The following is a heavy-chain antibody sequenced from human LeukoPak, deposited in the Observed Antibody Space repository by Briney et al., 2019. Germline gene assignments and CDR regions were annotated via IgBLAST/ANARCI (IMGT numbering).Heavy chain of an antibody. CDR3: ARAPLPYCSSTSCNLGYNWFDP. Sequence: ASMKVSCKASGYSFTGYYMHWVRQAPGQGLEWMGWINPNNGGTNYAQKFQGRVAMTRDTSISTAYMELRRLRSDDAAVYYCARAPLPYCSSTSCNLGYNWFDPWGQGTPVTVSS. V-gene: IGHV1-2*02. J-gene: IGHJ5*02. CDR2: INPNNGGT. CDR1: GYSFTGYY. D-gene: IGHD2-2*01.